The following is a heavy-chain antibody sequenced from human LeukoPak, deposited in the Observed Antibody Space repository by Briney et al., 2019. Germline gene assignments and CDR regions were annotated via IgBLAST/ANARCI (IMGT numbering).Heavy chain of an antibody. CDR3: ARGKKGAAGTGYFQH. Sequence: SETLSLTCAVYGGSFGGYYWSWIRQPPGKGLEWIGEINHSGSTNYNPSLKSRVTISVDTSKNQFSLKLSSVTAADTAVYYCARGKKGAAGTGYFQHWGQGTLVTVSS. CDR1: GGSFGGYY. D-gene: IGHD6-13*01. V-gene: IGHV4-34*01. CDR2: INHSGST. J-gene: IGHJ1*01.